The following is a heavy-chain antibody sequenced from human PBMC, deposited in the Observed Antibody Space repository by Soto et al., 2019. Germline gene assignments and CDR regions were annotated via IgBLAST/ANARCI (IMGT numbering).Heavy chain of an antibody. V-gene: IGHV1-18*04. CDR3: ARDLWDWNHTWFDP. CDR2: ISAYNGNT. J-gene: IGHJ5*02. D-gene: IGHD1-1*01. Sequence: GASVKVSCKASGYTFTSYGISWVRQAPGQGLEWMGWISAYNGNTNYAQKLQGRVTMTTDTSTSTAYMELRSLRSDDTAVYYCARDLWDWNHTWFDPWGQGTLVTVSS. CDR1: GYTFTSYG.